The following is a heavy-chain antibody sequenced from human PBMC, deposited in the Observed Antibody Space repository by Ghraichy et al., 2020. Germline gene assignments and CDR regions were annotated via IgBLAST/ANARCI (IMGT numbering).Heavy chain of an antibody. CDR3: ATVAGSELLRYFFDY. V-gene: IGHV3-15*01. J-gene: IGHJ4*01. CDR2: IKAKTYGGTT. CDR1: GFAFSDAW. Sequence: GGSLRLSCADSGFAFSDAWMSWVRQAPGMGLEWVGRIKAKTYGGTTDYAPSVKDRFIISRDDSRNTLYLQINSLKTEDTAVYYCATVAGSELLRYFFDYCCPGTLLTVSS. D-gene: IGHD1-7*01.